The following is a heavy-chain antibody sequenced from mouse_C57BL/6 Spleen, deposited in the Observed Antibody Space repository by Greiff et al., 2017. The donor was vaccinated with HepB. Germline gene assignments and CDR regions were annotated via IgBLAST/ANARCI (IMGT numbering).Heavy chain of an antibody. CDR3: ARKRDYRDYAMDY. J-gene: IGHJ4*01. V-gene: IGHV1-61*01. D-gene: IGHD2-14*01. CDR1: GYTFTSYW. Sequence: VQLQQPGAELVRPGSSVKLSCKASGYTFTSYWMDWVKQRPGQGLEWIGNIYPSDSETHYNQKFKDKATLTVDKSSSTAYMQLSSLTSEDSAVYYCARKRDYRDYAMDYWGQGTSVTVSS. CDR2: IYPSDSET.